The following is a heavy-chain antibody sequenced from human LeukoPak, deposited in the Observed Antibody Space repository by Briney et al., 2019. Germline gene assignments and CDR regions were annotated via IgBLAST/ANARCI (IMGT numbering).Heavy chain of an antibody. Sequence: ASVKVSCKASGGTFSSYAISWVRQAPGQGLEWMGGITPIFGTANYAQKFQGRVTITTDESTSTAYMELSSLRSEDTAVYYCARDEGLIAAAPVDYWGQGTLVTVSS. CDR2: ITPIFGTA. CDR3: ARDEGLIAAAPVDY. CDR1: GGTFSSYA. D-gene: IGHD6-13*01. J-gene: IGHJ4*02. V-gene: IGHV1-69*05.